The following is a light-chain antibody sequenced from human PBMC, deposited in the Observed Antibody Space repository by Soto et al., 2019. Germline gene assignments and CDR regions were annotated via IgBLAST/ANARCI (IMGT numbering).Light chain of an antibody. V-gene: IGKV1-9*01. CDR1: QGINSY. J-gene: IGKJ1*01. Sequence: DIQLTQSPSFLSASVGDRVTITCRASQGINSYLAWYQQNPGKAPKLLIYSASTLQSGVPSRFSGSGSGTEFTLTISSLQPEDFATYYCQHYNSYSEAFGQGTKVELK. CDR2: SAS. CDR3: QHYNSYSEA.